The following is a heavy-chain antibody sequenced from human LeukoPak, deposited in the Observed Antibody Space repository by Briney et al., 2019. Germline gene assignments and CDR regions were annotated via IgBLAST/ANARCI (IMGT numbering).Heavy chain of an antibody. CDR3: AKDRSSGCLDY. CDR1: GFTFSSYG. J-gene: IGHJ4*02. D-gene: IGHD6-19*01. CDR2: IRYDGSNK. V-gene: IGHV3-30*02. Sequence: GGSLRLSCAASGFTFSSYGMHWVRQAPGKGLEWVAFIRYDGSNKYYADSVKGRFTISRDNSKNTLSLQMNSLRVEDTAVYYCAKDRSSGCLDYWGQGTLVTVSS.